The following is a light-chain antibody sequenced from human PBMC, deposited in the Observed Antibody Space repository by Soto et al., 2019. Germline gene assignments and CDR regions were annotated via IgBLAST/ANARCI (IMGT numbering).Light chain of an antibody. J-gene: IGKJ2*01. V-gene: IGKV1-5*01. CDR3: QQYNSLLYT. CDR1: QSISSW. Sequence: GDRVTVTCRASQSISSWLAWYQQKPGKAPKLLIYDASSLESGVPSRFSGSGSGTEFTLTISSLQPDDFATYYCQQYNSLLYTFGQGTRLDIK. CDR2: DAS.